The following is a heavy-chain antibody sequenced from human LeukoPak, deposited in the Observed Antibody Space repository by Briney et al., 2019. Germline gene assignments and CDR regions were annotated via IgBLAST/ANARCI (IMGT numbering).Heavy chain of an antibody. CDR2: IYYSGST. D-gene: IGHD3-10*01. Sequence: PSETLSLTCTVSGGSISSGDDHWSWIRQPPGKGLEWIGYIYYSGSTYYNPSLKSRVTISVDTSKNQFSLKLSSVTAADTAVYYCARDLIYYGGRPDAFDIWGQGTMVTVSS. CDR1: GGSISSGDDH. J-gene: IGHJ3*02. V-gene: IGHV4-30-4*01. CDR3: ARDLIYYGGRPDAFDI.